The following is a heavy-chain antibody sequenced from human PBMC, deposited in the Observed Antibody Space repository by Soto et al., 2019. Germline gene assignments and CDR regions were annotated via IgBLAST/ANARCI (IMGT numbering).Heavy chain of an antibody. J-gene: IGHJ6*02. CDR1: GFTFSSYA. CDR2: ISDGGGSA. V-gene: IGHV3-23*01. CDR3: AKDQYCGGGSCYGMDV. D-gene: IGHD2-15*01. Sequence: GGSLRLSCAASGFTFSSYAMSWVRQAPGKGLEWVSTISDGGGSAHYADSVEGRFSTSRDNSKNTLYLQMNSLRVEDTAVYYCAKDQYCGGGSCYGMDVWGQGTTVTVSS.